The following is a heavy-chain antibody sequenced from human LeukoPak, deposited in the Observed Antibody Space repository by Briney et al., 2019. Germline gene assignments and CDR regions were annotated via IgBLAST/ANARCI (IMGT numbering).Heavy chain of an antibody. D-gene: IGHD3-3*02. V-gene: IGHV3-23*01. J-gene: IGHJ4*02. Sequence: GGSLRLSCAASGFSFSSYAMSWVRQAPGKGLEWVSTIPGSGGNTDYADSVKGRFTISGDNSKNTMYLQMNSLRAEDTAVYYCASSPSYRNDHFYYFDCWGQGTLVTVSS. CDR2: IPGSGGNT. CDR3: ASSPSYRNDHFYYFDC. CDR1: GFSFSSYA.